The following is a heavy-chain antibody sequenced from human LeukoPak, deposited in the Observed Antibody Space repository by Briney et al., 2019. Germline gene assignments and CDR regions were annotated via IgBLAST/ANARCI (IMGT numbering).Heavy chain of an antibody. J-gene: IGHJ4*02. Sequence: GGSLRLSCAASGFTFSSYAMHWVRQAPGKGLEWVAVISYDGSNKYYADSVKGRFTISRDNSKNTLYLQMNSLRAEDTAVYYCARGSCSSTSCRVDYWGQGTLVTVSS. CDR2: ISYDGSNK. D-gene: IGHD2-2*01. V-gene: IGHV3-30-3*01. CDR1: GFTFSSYA. CDR3: ARGSCSSTSCRVDY.